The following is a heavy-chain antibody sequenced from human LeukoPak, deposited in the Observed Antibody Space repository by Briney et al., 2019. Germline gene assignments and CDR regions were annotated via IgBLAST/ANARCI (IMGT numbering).Heavy chain of an antibody. CDR1: GFTFNQYW. D-gene: IGHD6-19*01. CDR2: INTGGTVT. CDR3: ATKQWLAPPPDS. Sequence: PGGALRLSCAASGFTFNQYWMLWVRQAPGDGLESVSPINTGGTVTTYADSVKGRFTVSRDNADNTMFLQMNSVRDEDTAVYYCATKQWLAPPPDSWGQGTPVTVSS. J-gene: IGHJ4*02. V-gene: IGHV3-74*01.